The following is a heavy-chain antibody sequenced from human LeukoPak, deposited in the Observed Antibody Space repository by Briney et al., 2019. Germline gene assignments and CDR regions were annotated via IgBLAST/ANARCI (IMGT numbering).Heavy chain of an antibody. CDR2: IKEDGSEI. D-gene: IGHD4-23*01. Sequence: GGSLRLSCEASAFTFSSYWMSWVRQAPGKGLEWGANIKEDGSEINYVDSVKGRFTISTDNATNSLFLQMNSLRVEDTAVYYCARDRGYSSFDYWGQGTLVTVSS. CDR1: AFTFSSYW. CDR3: ARDRGYSSFDY. J-gene: IGHJ4*02. V-gene: IGHV3-7*01.